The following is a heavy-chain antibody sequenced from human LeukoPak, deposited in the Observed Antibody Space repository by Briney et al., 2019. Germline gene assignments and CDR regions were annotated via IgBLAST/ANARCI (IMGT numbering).Heavy chain of an antibody. V-gene: IGHV3-7*01. CDR1: GFPFHNYW. D-gene: IGHD3-10*01. J-gene: IGHJ4*02. CDR2: IDQDETEK. Sequence: PGGSLRLSCAASGFPFHNYWMTWVRQAPGKGLEWVANIDQDETEKYYVDSVKGRFTISRDNAEKSLFLRMTSLRVEDTAIYYCGRGLYGSGRRNLMAHWGPGTLVTVSS. CDR3: GRGLYGSGRRNLMAH.